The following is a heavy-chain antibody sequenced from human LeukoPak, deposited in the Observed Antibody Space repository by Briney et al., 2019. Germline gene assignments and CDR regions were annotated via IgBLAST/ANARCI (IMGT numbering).Heavy chain of an antibody. J-gene: IGHJ6*02. CDR3: AKDSPATTYYYGMDV. Sequence: GGSLRLSCAASGFTFSSYAMSWVRQAPGKGLEWVSAIGGSGGSTYYADSVKGRFTISRDNSKNTLYLQMNSLRAEDTAVYYCAKDSPATTYYYGMDVWGQGTTVTVSS. CDR1: GFTFSSYA. CDR2: IGGSGGST. D-gene: IGHD1-1*01. V-gene: IGHV3-23*01.